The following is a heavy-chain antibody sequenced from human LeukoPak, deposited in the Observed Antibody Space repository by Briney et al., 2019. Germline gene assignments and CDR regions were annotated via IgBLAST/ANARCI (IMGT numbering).Heavy chain of an antibody. J-gene: IGHJ4*02. CDR2: VAGRGDKP. CDR1: GFTFRNYA. Sequence: RRSLRLSCAASGFTFRNYAIQSVRHAPRKGLEWVSIVAGRGDKPYYADSVKGRFTISRDNSKNTVYLQMLSLRAEDAAVYYCAKRGDCSGTCTYDYWGQGTLVTVSS. V-gene: IGHV3-23*01. D-gene: IGHD2-2*01. CDR3: AKRGDCSGTCTYDY.